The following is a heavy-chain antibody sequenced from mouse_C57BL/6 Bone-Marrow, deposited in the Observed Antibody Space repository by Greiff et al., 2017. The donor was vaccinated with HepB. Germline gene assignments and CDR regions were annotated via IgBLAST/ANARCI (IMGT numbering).Heavy chain of an antibody. CDR2: ISSGSSTI. CDR3: ARKLGHYFDY. CDR1: GFTFSDYG. J-gene: IGHJ2*01. V-gene: IGHV5-17*01. Sequence: EVKVVESGGGLVKPGGSLKLSCAASGFTFSDYGMHWVRQAPEKGLEWVAYISSGSSTIYYADTVKGRFTISRDNAKNTLFLQMTSLRSEDTAMYYCARKLGHYFDYWGQGTTLTVSS. D-gene: IGHD4-1*01.